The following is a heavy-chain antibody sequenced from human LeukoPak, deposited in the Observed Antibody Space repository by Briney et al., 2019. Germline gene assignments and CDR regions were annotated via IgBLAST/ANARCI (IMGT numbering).Heavy chain of an antibody. J-gene: IGHJ4*02. CDR2: IKQDESDK. D-gene: IGHD1-1*01. CDR1: GVTFSSYW. V-gene: IGHV3-7*01. Sequence: GGSLRLSCAASGVTFSSYWMSWVRQAPGKGLEWVSNIKQDESDKYYVDSVKGRFTISRDNAKNSLYLQMNSLRAEDTAVYYCARDKIEGPTKLDYWGQGILVTVSS. CDR3: ARDKIEGPTKLDY.